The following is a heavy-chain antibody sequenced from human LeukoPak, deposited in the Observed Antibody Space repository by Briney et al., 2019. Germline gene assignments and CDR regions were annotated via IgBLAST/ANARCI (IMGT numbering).Heavy chain of an antibody. Sequence: SETLSLTCTVSGGSISSSSFYWGWIRQPPGRGLEWIGSVYYSGSTSYNPSLKSRVTISIDTSKNQFSLKLSSVTAADTAVYYCARESWLENYDSSGLFDYWGQGTLVTVSS. D-gene: IGHD3-22*01. CDR3: ARESWLENYDSSGLFDY. V-gene: IGHV4-39*07. J-gene: IGHJ4*02. CDR2: VYYSGST. CDR1: GGSISSSSFY.